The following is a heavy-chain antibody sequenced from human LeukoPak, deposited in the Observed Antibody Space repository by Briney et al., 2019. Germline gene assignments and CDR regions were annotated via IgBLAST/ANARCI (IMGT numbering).Heavy chain of an antibody. CDR3: ANLHCSSTSCYEGSLGYFDY. V-gene: IGHV1-69*13. J-gene: IGHJ4*02. CDR1: GGTFSRYA. Sequence: ASVKVSCKASGGTFSRYAISWVRQAPGQGLEWMGGIIPIFGTANYAQKFQGRVTITADESTSTAYMGLSSLRSEDTAVYYCANLHCSSTSCYEGSLGYFDYWGQGTLVTVSS. D-gene: IGHD2-2*01. CDR2: IIPIFGTA.